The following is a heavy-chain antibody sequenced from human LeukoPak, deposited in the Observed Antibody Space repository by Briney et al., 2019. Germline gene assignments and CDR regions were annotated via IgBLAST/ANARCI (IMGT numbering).Heavy chain of an antibody. CDR2: INHSGST. D-gene: IGHD5-18*01. V-gene: IGHV4-34*01. J-gene: IGHJ4*02. CDR3: ARGGGYSYGFIGIPFDY. Sequence: SETLSLTCAVYGGSFSGYYWSWTRQPPGKGLEWIGEINHSGSTNYNPSLKSRVTISVDTSKNQFSLKLSSVTAADTAVYYCARGGGYSYGFIGIPFDYWGQGTLVTVSS. CDR1: GGSFSGYY.